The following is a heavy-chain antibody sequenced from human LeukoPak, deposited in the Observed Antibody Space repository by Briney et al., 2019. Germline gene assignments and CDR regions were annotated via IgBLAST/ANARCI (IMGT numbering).Heavy chain of an antibody. CDR2: IYTSGST. CDR3: ARSVDYDSSGYYYLGDYFDY. CDR1: GGSISSYY. V-gene: IGHV4-4*07. Sequence: SETLSLTCTVSGGSISSYYWSWIRQPAGKGLEWIGRIYTSGSTNYNPSLKSRATMSVDTSKNQFSLKLSSVTAADTAVYYCARSVDYDSSGYYYLGDYFDYWGQGTLVTVSS. J-gene: IGHJ4*02. D-gene: IGHD3-22*01.